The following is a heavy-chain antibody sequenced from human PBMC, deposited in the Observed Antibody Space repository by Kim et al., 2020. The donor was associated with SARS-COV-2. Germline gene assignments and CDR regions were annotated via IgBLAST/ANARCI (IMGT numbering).Heavy chain of an antibody. CDR3: ARDFFGGSSSWKGGSWFDP. Sequence: GGSLRLSCAASGFTFSSYSMNWVRQAPGKGLEWVSYISSSSSTIYYADSVKGRFTISRDNAKKSLYLQMNSLRDEDTAVYYCARDFFGGSSSWKGGSWFDPWGQGTLVTVSS. CDR1: GFTFSSYS. CDR2: ISSSSSTI. J-gene: IGHJ5*02. V-gene: IGHV3-48*02. D-gene: IGHD6-13*01.